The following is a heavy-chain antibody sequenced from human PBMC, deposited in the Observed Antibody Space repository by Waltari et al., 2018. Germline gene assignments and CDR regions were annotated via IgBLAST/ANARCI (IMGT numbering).Heavy chain of an antibody. CDR2: IYYSGSS. Sequence: QVQLQESGPGLVKPSETLSLTCIVSGGSISTYYWSWLRQPPGKGLEWIGHIYYSGSSNYNPSLKSRVTISVDTSKNQFSLKLSSVTAADTAVYYCARGGADYGARRSFYNYYYMDVWGKGTPVTVSS. J-gene: IGHJ6*03. CDR1: GGSISTYY. D-gene: IGHD3-10*01. CDR3: ARGGADYGARRSFYNYYYMDV. V-gene: IGHV4-59*01.